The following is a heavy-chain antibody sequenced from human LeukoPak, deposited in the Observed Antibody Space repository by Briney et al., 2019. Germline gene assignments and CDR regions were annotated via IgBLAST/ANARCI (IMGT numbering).Heavy chain of an antibody. J-gene: IGHJ4*02. D-gene: IGHD3-10*01. CDR3: ARSQSYGSASYPVGY. Sequence: PSETLSLTCTVSGGSFTTDYWSWIRQPPGKGLEWIGYFSYSGSTNYNPSLKSRVTISVDTSKNQFSLKLSSVTAADTAVYYCARSQSYGSASYPVGYWGQGTLVTVSS. CDR1: GGSFTTDY. V-gene: IGHV4-59*12. CDR2: FSYSGST.